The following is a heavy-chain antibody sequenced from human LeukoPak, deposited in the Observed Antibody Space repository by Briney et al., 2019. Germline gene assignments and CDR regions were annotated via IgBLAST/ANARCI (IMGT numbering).Heavy chain of an antibody. Sequence: GASVKVSCRASGYTFTSHYMHWVRQAPGQGLEWMGMINPSAGSTSYPQKFQGRVTMTRDTSTSTVYMELSSLRSEDTAVYYCAAPGASGFVGNFWSGPLDYWGQGTLVTVSS. J-gene: IGHJ4*02. CDR3: AAPGASGFVGNFWSGPLDY. CDR2: INPSAGST. V-gene: IGHV1-46*01. D-gene: IGHD3-3*01. CDR1: GYTFTSHY.